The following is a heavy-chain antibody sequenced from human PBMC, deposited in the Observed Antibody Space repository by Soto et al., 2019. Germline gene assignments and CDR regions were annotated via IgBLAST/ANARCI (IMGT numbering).Heavy chain of an antibody. V-gene: IGHV4-59*08. CDR1: GDSICTYY. J-gene: IGHJ4*02. CDR3: ARHPGYYDILTGYTTYYFDY. Sequence: SETLSLTCTVSGDSICTYYWSWIRQPPGKGLEWIGYIYYRGNTDYNPSLKSRVTISLDTPKNQFSLKLSSVTAADTAVYYCARHPGYYDILTGYTTYYFDYWGQGILVTVSS. D-gene: IGHD3-9*01. CDR2: IYYRGNT.